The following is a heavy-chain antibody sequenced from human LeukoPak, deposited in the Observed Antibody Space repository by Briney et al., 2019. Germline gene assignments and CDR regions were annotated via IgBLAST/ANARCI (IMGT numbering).Heavy chain of an antibody. D-gene: IGHD4-23*01. Sequence: ASVKVSCKASGYTFTSYYMHWVRQAPGQGLEWMGIINPSGGSTSYAQKFQGRVIMTRDMSTTTDYMELSSLRSEDTAVYYCARDNSIGGRGWWFDPWGQGTLVTVSS. CDR2: INPSGGST. CDR1: GYTFTSYY. CDR3: ARDNSIGGRGWWFDP. J-gene: IGHJ5*02. V-gene: IGHV1-46*01.